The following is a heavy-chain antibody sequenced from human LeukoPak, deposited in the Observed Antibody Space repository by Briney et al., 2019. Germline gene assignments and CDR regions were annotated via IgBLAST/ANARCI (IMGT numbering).Heavy chain of an antibody. D-gene: IGHD6-6*01. Sequence: SETLSLTCTVSGGSISSSSYYWGWIRQPPGKGLEWIGNIYYSGSTHYNPSLKSRVTISVDTSNNQFSLKLSSVTAADTAVYYCARRSEVAARPDHWFDPWGQGTLVTVSS. CDR1: GGSISSSSYY. CDR3: ARRSEVAARPDHWFDP. CDR2: IYYSGST. J-gene: IGHJ5*02. V-gene: IGHV4-39*01.